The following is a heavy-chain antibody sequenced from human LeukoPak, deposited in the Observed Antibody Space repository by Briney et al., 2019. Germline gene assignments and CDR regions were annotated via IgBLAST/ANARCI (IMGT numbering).Heavy chain of an antibody. CDR2: INHSGST. D-gene: IGHD1-26*01. V-gene: IGHV4-34*01. CDR1: GGSFSGYY. Sequence: SETLSLTCAVYGGSFSGYYWSWIRQPPGKGLEWIGEINHSGSTNYNPSLKSRVTISVDTSKNQFSLKLSSVTAADTAVYYCARRKSGSYYYYYYYMDVWGKGTTVTISS. J-gene: IGHJ6*03. CDR3: ARRKSGSYYYYYYYMDV.